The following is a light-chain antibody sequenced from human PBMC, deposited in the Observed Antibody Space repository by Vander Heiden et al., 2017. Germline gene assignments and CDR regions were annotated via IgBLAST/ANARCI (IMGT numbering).Light chain of an antibody. CDR2: RND. Sequence: QSVLPQPPSASGTPGQTVTIFFSGSSSNIGSNPVNWDQQVPGTAPKLLICRNDQRPSGVPDRFSGSKSGTSASLAISGLQSEDEADYYCATWDDSLIWVFGGGTKLTVL. CDR1: SSNIGSNP. V-gene: IGLV1-44*01. J-gene: IGLJ3*02. CDR3: ATWDDSLIWV.